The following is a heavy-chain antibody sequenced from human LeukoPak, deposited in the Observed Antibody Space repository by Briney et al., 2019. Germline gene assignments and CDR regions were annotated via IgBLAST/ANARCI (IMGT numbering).Heavy chain of an antibody. Sequence: PGGSLRLSCAASGFTFSSYAMSWVRQAPGKGLEWVSVISGSGGSTYYADSVKGRFTISRDNSKNTLYLQMNSLRAEDTAVNYCAKDPAGIVWFDPWGQGTLVTVSS. V-gene: IGHV3-23*01. CDR1: GFTFSSYA. CDR2: ISGSGGST. J-gene: IGHJ5*02. D-gene: IGHD3-16*02. CDR3: AKDPAGIVWFDP.